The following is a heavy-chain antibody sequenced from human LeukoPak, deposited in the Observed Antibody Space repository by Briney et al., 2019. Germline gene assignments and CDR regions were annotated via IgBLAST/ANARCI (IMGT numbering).Heavy chain of an antibody. J-gene: IGHJ6*03. V-gene: IGHV4-34*01. D-gene: IGHD6-13*01. CDR2: INHSGST. Sequence: PSETLSLTCAVYGGSFSGYYWSWIRQPPGKGLEWIGEINHSGSTNYNPSLKSRVTISVDTSKNQFSLKLSSVTAADTAVYYCARPYRTAAGYYYYYMDVWGKGTTVTISS. CDR1: GGSFSGYY. CDR3: ARPYRTAAGYYYYYMDV.